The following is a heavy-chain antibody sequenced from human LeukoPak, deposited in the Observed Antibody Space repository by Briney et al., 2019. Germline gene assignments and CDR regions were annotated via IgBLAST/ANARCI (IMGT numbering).Heavy chain of an antibody. Sequence: GGSLRLSYAASGFTFSSYWMSWVRQAPGKGLEWVANIKQDGSEKYYVASVKGRFTISRDNAKNSLYLQMNSLRAEDTAVYYCARRATYGDEARFDPWGQGTLVTVSS. CDR2: IKQDGSEK. CDR1: GFTFSSYW. V-gene: IGHV3-7*03. D-gene: IGHD4-17*01. J-gene: IGHJ5*02. CDR3: ARRATYGDEARFDP.